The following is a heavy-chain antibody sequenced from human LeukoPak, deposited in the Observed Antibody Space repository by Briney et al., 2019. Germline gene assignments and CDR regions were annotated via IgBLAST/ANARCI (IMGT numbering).Heavy chain of an antibody. CDR3: ARANTGTVDY. Sequence: GRSLRLSCAAAGFTFSSYGRHGGRQAPGKGLEMVAVIWYDGSNKYYADSVKGRFTISRDNSKNTLYLQMNSLRAEDTAVYYCARANTGTVDYWGQGTLVTVSS. V-gene: IGHV3-33*01. D-gene: IGHD1/OR15-1a*01. CDR1: GFTFSSYG. J-gene: IGHJ4*02. CDR2: IWYDGSNK.